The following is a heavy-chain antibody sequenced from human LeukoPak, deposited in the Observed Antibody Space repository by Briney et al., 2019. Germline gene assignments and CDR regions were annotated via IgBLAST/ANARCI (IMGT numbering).Heavy chain of an antibody. Sequence: PGESLKISCKGSGYRFTSYWIGWVRQMPGKGLEWMGIIYPGDSETRYSPSFQGQVTISADKSISAAYLQWSSLKASDTAMYYCARHTNDYGGYGDYWGQGTLVTVSS. J-gene: IGHJ4*02. CDR2: IYPGDSET. D-gene: IGHD4-23*01. V-gene: IGHV5-51*01. CDR3: ARHTNDYGGYGDY. CDR1: GYRFTSYW.